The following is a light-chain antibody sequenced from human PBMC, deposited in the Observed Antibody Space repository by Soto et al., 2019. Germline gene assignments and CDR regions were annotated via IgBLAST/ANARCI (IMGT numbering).Light chain of an antibody. V-gene: IGKV1-17*01. CDR1: QSVNSD. Sequence: DIQMTQSPSSLSASVADRVTITCRASQSVNSDLNWYQQKAGKAPKLLIYAASSLQSGVPSRFSGSGSGTHFTLTISSLQPEDFATYYCQQLDSYPLTFGGGTKVDIK. CDR3: QQLDSYPLT. CDR2: AAS. J-gene: IGKJ4*01.